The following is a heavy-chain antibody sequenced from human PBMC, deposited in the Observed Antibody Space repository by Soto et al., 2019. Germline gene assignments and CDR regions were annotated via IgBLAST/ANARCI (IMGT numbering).Heavy chain of an antibody. CDR1: GGSISSSSYY. D-gene: IGHD4-17*01. Sequence: SETLSLTCTVSGGSISSSSYYWGWIRQPPGKGLEWIGSIYYSGSTYYNPSLKSRVTLSVDTSKNQFSLKLSSVTAADTAVYYCARRRFYGDASRSWYYFDYWGQGTLVTVSS. CDR2: IYYSGST. J-gene: IGHJ4*02. CDR3: ARRRFYGDASRSWYYFDY. V-gene: IGHV4-39*01.